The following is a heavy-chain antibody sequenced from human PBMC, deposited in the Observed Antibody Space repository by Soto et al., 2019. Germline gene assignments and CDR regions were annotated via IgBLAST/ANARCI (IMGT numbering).Heavy chain of an antibody. CDR1: GFTFSSYA. J-gene: IGHJ6*02. Sequence: QVQLVESGGGVVQPGRSLRLSCAASGFTFSSYAMHWVRQAPGKGLERVAVISSDGSDKYYADSVKGRFAISRDNSKNTLYVQLNRMRAEDTALYYCARDRQYGAGFIDVWGQGTTVTVSS. CDR2: ISSDGSDK. D-gene: IGHD3-10*01. CDR3: ARDRQYGAGFIDV. V-gene: IGHV3-30*09.